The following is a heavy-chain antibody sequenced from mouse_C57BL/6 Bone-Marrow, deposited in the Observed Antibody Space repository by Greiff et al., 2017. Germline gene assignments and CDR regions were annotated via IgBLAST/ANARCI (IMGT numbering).Heavy chain of an antibody. J-gene: IGHJ2*01. CDR2: IYPSDSET. V-gene: IGHV1-61*01. Sequence: QVQLQQPGAELVRPGSSVKLSCKASGYPFTSSWMDWVKQRPGQGLEWIGNIYPSDSETHYNQKFKDKDTLTVAKSSSTAYMQLSSLTSEDSAVYYGARGYGSSFDYWGQGTTRTVSS. D-gene: IGHD1-1*01. CDR1: GYPFTSSW. CDR3: ARGYGSSFDY.